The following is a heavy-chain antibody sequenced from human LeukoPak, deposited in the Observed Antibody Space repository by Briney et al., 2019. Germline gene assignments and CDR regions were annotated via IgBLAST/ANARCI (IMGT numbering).Heavy chain of an antibody. V-gene: IGHV4-4*07. D-gene: IGHD2/OR15-2a*01. Sequence: PSETLSLTCTVSGGSISSYYWSWIRQSAGKGPEWIGRIYSSGSTNYNTSLKSRITISRETSKNEVSLNMRSVTAADTAVYYCARDGEDILSNWFDPWGQGILVTVSS. CDR2: IYSSGST. CDR3: ARDGEDILSNWFDP. J-gene: IGHJ5*02. CDR1: GGSISSYY.